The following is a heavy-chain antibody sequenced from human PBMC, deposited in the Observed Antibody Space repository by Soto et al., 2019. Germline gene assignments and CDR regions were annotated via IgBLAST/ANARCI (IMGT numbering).Heavy chain of an antibody. V-gene: IGHV3-30-3*01. CDR2: ISYDGIDK. D-gene: IGHD1-26*01. CDR3: ASLRGWNSGTYLGVDV. CDR1: GFNLSSYA. J-gene: IGHJ6*02. Sequence: QVQLVESGGGVVQPGRSLRLSCAASGFNLSSYAMHWVRQAPGKGLEWVTLISYDGIDKYYADSVKDRFTISRDNSKNTLYLQMNSLRIEDTSVYYCASLRGWNSGTYLGVDVWGQGATVTVSS.